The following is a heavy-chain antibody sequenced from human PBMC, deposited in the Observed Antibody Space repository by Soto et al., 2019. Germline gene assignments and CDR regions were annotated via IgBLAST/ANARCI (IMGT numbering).Heavy chain of an antibody. D-gene: IGHD3-9*01. J-gene: IGHJ4*02. Sequence: ASVKVSCKASGYTSTSYGISWVRQAPGQGLEWMGWISAYNGNTNYAQKLQGRVTMTTDTSTSTAYLQMNSLKTEDTAVYYCIRVHTTGPVIPDYWGQGTLVTVSS. CDR2: ISAYNGNT. CDR3: IRVHTTGPVIPDY. CDR1: GYTSTSYG. V-gene: IGHV1-18*01.